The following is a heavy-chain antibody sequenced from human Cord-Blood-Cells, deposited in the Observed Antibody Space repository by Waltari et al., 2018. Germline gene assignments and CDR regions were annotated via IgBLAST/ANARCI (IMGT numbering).Heavy chain of an antibody. CDR2: ISYDGSNK. V-gene: IGHV3-30*18. CDR3: AKAIPLDY. CDR1: GFTFSSYG. J-gene: IGHJ4*02. Sequence: QVQLVESGGGVVQPGRSLRLSCAASGFTFSSYGMHWVRQAPGKGLAWVAVISYDGSNKYYADSVKGRFTISRDNSKNTLYLQMNSLRAEDTAVYYCAKAIPLDYWGQGTLVTVSS.